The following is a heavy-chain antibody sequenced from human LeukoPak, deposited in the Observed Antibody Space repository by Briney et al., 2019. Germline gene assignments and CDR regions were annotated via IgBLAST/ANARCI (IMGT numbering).Heavy chain of an antibody. CDR3: AKQITVAGTRSPFDY. D-gene: IGHD6-19*01. CDR1: GFTFSDYN. V-gene: IGHV3-48*01. J-gene: IGHJ4*02. CDR2: ISSSSSTI. Sequence: GGSLRLSCAASGFTFSDYNMYWVRQAPGKGLEWVSYISSSSSTIYYADSVKGRFTISRDNSKNTLYLQMNSLRAEDTAVYYCAKQITVAGTRSPFDYWGQGTLVTVSS.